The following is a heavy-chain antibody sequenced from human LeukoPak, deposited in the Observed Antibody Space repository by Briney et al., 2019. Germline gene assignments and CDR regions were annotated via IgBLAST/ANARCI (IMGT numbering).Heavy chain of an antibody. Sequence: PGGSLRLSCAASGFTFSTYAMHWVRQAPGKGLEWVAVISYDGSSKYYADSVKGRFTISRDNSKNTLYLQMNSLRAEDTAVYYCARGDSSGWSAEYYFDYWGQGTLVTVSS. D-gene: IGHD6-19*01. CDR1: GFTFSTYA. J-gene: IGHJ4*02. CDR2: ISYDGSSK. CDR3: ARGDSSGWSAEYYFDY. V-gene: IGHV3-30*04.